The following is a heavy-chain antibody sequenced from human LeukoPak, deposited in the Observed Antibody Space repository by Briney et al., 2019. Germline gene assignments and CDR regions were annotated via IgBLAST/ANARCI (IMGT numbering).Heavy chain of an antibody. Sequence: ASVKVSFKASGYTFTSYGISWVRQAPGQGLEWMGWISAYNGNTNYAQKLQGRVTMTTDTSTSTAYMELRSLRSDDTAVYYCAGDNYYDSSGYYPDYWGQGTLVTVSS. D-gene: IGHD3-22*01. CDR1: GYTFTSYG. V-gene: IGHV1-18*01. CDR2: ISAYNGNT. J-gene: IGHJ4*02. CDR3: AGDNYYDSSGYYPDY.